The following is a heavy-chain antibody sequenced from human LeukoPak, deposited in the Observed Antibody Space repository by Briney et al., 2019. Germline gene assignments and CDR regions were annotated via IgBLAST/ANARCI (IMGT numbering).Heavy chain of an antibody. CDR1: GYTFTGYY. Sequence: GASVKVSRKASGYTFTGYYLHWVRQAPGQGLEWMGWIDPNRGGTNYAQKFQGQVTMTRDTSISTAYMELSRLTSDDTAVYYCARAHKNTYYLHVWGKGTTVTVSS. J-gene: IGHJ6*03. CDR3: ARAHKNTYYLHV. CDR2: IDPNRGGT. V-gene: IGHV1-2*02.